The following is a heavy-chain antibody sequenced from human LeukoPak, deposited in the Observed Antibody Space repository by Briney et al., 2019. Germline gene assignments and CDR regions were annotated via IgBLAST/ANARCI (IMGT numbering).Heavy chain of an antibody. J-gene: IGHJ4*02. CDR2: ISSSGSTK. CDR1: GITFSSYS. V-gene: IGHV3-48*01. Sequence: PGGSLRLSCGASGITFSSYSMNWVRQAPGKGLVWVSYISSSGSTKYYADSVKGRFTISRDNARNSLNLQMNSLRAEDTAVYFCARGGLSIMGYWGQGTLVTVSS. D-gene: IGHD2/OR15-2a*01. CDR3: ARGGLSIMGY.